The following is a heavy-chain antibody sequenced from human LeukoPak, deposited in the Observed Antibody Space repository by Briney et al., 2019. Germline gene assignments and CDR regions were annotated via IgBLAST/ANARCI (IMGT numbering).Heavy chain of an antibody. J-gene: IGHJ4*02. Sequence: GGSLRLSCAASGFTVSSNYMSWVRQAPGKGLEWVSVIYSGGSTYYADSVKGRFTISRDNSKNTLYLQMNSLRAEDTAVYYCARGIVGANYFDYWGQGTLVTVSS. CDR3: ARGIVGANYFDY. V-gene: IGHV3-53*01. D-gene: IGHD1-26*01. CDR1: GFTVSSNY. CDR2: IYSGGST.